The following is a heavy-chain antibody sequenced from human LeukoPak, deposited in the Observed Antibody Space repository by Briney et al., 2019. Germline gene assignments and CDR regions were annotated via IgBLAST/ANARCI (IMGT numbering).Heavy chain of an antibody. D-gene: IGHD3-22*01. CDR3: ARWGKIHNYYDSSGYYY. CDR1: GGSISSYY. Sequence: SETLSLTCTVSGGSISSYYWSWIRQPPGKGLEWIGYIYYSGSTDYNPSLKSRVTISVDTSKNQFSLKLSSVTAADTAVYYCARWGKIHNYYDSSGYYYWGQGTLVTVSS. J-gene: IGHJ4*02. V-gene: IGHV4-59*01. CDR2: IYYSGST.